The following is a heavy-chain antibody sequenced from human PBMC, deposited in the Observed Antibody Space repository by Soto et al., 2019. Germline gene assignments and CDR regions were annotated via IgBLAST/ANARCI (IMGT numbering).Heavy chain of an antibody. J-gene: IGHJ4*02. CDR1: GYSFTSYW. D-gene: IGHD2-15*01. Sequence: PGESLKISCKGSGYSFTSYWISWVRQMPGKGLEWVGRIDPSDSYTNYSPSFQGHVTISADKSISTAYLQWSSLKASDTAMYYCARHVSGYCSGGSCYFDYWGQGTLVTVSS. V-gene: IGHV5-10-1*01. CDR2: IDPSDSYT. CDR3: ARHVSGYCSGGSCYFDY.